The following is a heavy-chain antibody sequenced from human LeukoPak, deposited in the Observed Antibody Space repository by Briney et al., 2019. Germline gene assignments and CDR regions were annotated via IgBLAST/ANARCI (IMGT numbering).Heavy chain of an antibody. Sequence: SETLSLTCAVYGGSFSGYYWSWIRQPPGKGLEWIGEINHSGSTNYNPSLKSRVTISVDTSKNQFSLKLSSVTAADPAVYYCASGDCSGGSCYSYYWGQGTLVTASS. J-gene: IGHJ4*02. CDR1: GGSFSGYY. CDR2: INHSGST. CDR3: ASGDCSGGSCYSYY. V-gene: IGHV4-34*01. D-gene: IGHD2-15*01.